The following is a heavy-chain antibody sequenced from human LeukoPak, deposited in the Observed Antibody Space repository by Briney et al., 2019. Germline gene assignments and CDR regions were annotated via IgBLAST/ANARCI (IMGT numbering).Heavy chain of an antibody. CDR2: ISWNSGYI. CDR1: GFTFDNYA. V-gene: IGHV3-9*01. D-gene: IGHD6-19*01. J-gene: IGHJ4*02. Sequence: GGSLRLSCAASGFTFDNYAMHWVRRAPGKGLEWLSIISWNSGYIGYADSVKGRFTISRDNAKKSLDLQVNSLRAEDTAFYYCAKVRGTYSSGYFFDYWGQGTLVTVSS. CDR3: AKVRGTYSSGYFFDY.